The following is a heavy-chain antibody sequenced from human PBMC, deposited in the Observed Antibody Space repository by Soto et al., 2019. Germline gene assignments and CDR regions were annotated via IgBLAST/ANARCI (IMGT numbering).Heavy chain of an antibody. CDR3: ASLRRVPAAIHDWFDP. Sequence: PSETLSLTCTVSGGSISSGGYYWSWIRQHPGKGLEWIGYIYYSGSTYYNPSLKSRVTISVDTSKNQFSLKLSSVTAADTAVYYCASLRRVPAAIHDWFDPWGQGTLVTVSS. CDR1: GGSISSGGYY. V-gene: IGHV4-31*03. J-gene: IGHJ5*02. D-gene: IGHD2-2*01. CDR2: IYYSGST.